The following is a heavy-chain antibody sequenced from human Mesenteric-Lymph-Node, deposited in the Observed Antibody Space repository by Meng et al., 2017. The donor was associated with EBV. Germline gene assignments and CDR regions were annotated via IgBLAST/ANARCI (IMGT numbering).Heavy chain of an antibody. CDR3: ATVGDYGDYVGLDN. CDR1: GGSISSPKW. J-gene: IGHJ4*02. D-gene: IGHD4-17*01. V-gene: IGHV4-4*02. Sequence: QVQLQESGPGLVKPSGTLSLTCAVSGGSISSPKWWGWVRQPPGKGLEWIGEIFHTGSTNYNPSLKSRLTMSVDKSKNQLSLKLTSVTAADTAVYYCATVGDYGDYVGLDNWGQGTLVTVSS. CDR2: IFHTGST.